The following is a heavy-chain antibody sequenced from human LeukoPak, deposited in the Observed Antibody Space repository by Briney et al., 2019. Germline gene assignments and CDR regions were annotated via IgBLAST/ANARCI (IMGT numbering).Heavy chain of an antibody. V-gene: IGHV4-59*12. J-gene: IGHJ4*02. CDR1: GGSFSGYY. CDR2: IYYSGTT. CDR3: ARDLGIAARPDY. D-gene: IGHD6-6*01. Sequence: SETLSLTCAVYGGSFSGYYWSWIRQPPGKGLEWIGYIYYSGTTNYNPSLKSRVTISIDTSKNQFSLKLSSVTAADTAVYYCARDLGIAARPDYWGQGTLVTVSS.